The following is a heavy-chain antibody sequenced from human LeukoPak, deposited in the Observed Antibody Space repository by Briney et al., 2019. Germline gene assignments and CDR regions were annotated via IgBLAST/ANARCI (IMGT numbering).Heavy chain of an antibody. V-gene: IGHV4-30-2*01. D-gene: IGHD1-1*01. Sequence: PSQTLSLTCTVSGGSISSGDYYWSWIRQPPGKGLEWIGYIYRSGTTYYNSSLKSRVTIPLDRSKNQFSLKLASVTAADTAVYYCARGVDDHRRNDVDSWGQGTLVTVSS. CDR2: IYRSGTT. CDR3: ARGVDDHRRNDVDS. CDR1: GGSISSGDYY. J-gene: IGHJ4*02.